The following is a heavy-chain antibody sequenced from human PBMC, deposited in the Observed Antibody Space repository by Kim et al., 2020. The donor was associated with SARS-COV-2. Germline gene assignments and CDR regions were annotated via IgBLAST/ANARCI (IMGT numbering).Heavy chain of an antibody. CDR3: VRHGWPHISALYRDA. J-gene: IGHJ3*01. CDR2: IYDNGDT. V-gene: IGHV4-39*01. CDR1: GDSVSNSASS. D-gene: IGHD3-16*01. Sequence: SETLSLTCTVSGDSVSNSASSWGWIRQPPGQGLEWIGTIYDNGDTYYNPSLKSRVTISVDTSKNQPSLDLRPVTAADTAVYHCVRHGWPHISALYRDA.